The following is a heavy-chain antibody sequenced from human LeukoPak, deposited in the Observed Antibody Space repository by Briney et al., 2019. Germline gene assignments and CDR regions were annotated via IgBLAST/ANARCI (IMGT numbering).Heavy chain of an antibody. V-gene: IGHV4-34*01. CDR3: TRGGRDGYNT. J-gene: IGHJ5*02. CDR1: GFTFSSYG. Sequence: PGGSLRLSCAASGFTFSSYGMHWVRQAPGKGLEWIGEINHSGSTNYNPSLKSRVTISVDTSKNQFSLKLSSVTAADTAVYYCTRGGRDGYNTWGQGTLVTVSS. D-gene: IGHD5-24*01. CDR2: INHSGST.